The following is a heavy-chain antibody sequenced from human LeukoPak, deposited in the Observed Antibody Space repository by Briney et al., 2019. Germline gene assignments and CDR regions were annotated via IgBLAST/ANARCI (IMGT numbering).Heavy chain of an antibody. CDR2: INPNSGGT. Sequence: ASVKVSCKASGYTFTGYYMHWVRQAPGQGLEWMGWINPNSGGTNYAQKFQGRVTMTRDTSISTAYMELSRLRSDDTAVYYCARDLSIVVVIAFDYWGQGTLVTASS. V-gene: IGHV1-2*02. CDR3: ARDLSIVVVIAFDY. CDR1: GYTFTGYY. D-gene: IGHD3-22*01. J-gene: IGHJ4*02.